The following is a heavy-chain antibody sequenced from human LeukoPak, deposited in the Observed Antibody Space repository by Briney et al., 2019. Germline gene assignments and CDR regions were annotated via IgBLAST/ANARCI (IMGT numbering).Heavy chain of an antibody. CDR3: AKCIVGATAPFDY. CDR2: ISGSGGNT. V-gene: IGHV3-23*01. J-gene: IGHJ4*02. CDR1: GFTFSNYG. D-gene: IGHD1-26*01. Sequence: GGTLRLSCAASGFTFSNYGMSWVRQAPGKGLEWVSTISGSGGNTYYADSVKGRFTISRDNSKNTLYLQMNSLRAEDTAVYYCAKCIVGATAPFDYWGQGTLVTVSS.